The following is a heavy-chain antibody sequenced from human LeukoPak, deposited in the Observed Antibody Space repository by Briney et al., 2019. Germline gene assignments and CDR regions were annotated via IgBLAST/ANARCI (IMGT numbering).Heavy chain of an antibody. Sequence: PSETLSLTCTVSGGSISSSSYYWGWIRQPPGKGLEWIGSIYYSGSTYYNPSPKSRVTISVDTSKNQFPLKLSSVTAADTAVYYCATTHNGFGEYQLLHWFDPWGQGTLVTVSS. CDR1: GGSISSSSYY. CDR2: IYYSGST. V-gene: IGHV4-39*06. J-gene: IGHJ5*02. CDR3: ATTHNGFGEYQLLHWFDP. D-gene: IGHD2-2*01.